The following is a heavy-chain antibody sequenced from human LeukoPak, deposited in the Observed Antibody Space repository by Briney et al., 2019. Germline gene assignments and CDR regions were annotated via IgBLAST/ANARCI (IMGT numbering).Heavy chain of an antibody. CDR3: ARARIAAAGAPDAFDI. J-gene: IGHJ3*02. Sequence: GGSLRLSCAASGFTFHNNGMSWVRQAPGKGLEWVANIKQDGSEKYYVDSVKGRFTISRDNAKNSLYLQMNSLRAEDTAVYYCARARIAAAGAPDAFDIWGQGTMVTVSS. D-gene: IGHD6-13*01. CDR1: GFTFHNNG. CDR2: IKQDGSEK. V-gene: IGHV3-7*01.